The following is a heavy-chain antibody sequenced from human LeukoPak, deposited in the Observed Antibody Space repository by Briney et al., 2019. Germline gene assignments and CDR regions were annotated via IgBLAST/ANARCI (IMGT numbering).Heavy chain of an antibody. CDR2: IKDGGIT. D-gene: IGHD3-10*01. J-gene: IGHJ4*02. CDR3: VRCFSGVVGDH. CDR1: SGSFSGYY. V-gene: IGHV4-34*01. Sequence: PSETLSLTCTVYSGSFSGYYWSWIRLPPGKGLEWIGEIKDGGITNYNPSLRSRVTISKDTSNNQLSLKLHSATAADTAVYYCVRCFSGVVGDHWGQGSLVTVSS.